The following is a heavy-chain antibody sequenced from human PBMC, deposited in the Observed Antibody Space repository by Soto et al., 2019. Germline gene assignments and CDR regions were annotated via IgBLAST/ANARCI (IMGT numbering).Heavy chain of an antibody. Sequence: QVQLVQSGAEVKKPGSSVNVSCKTSGGTFGNSAVAWVRQAPGQGLEWMGGIVPMFGTANYAQKFQGRLTITADDSTXTXXXEXRRLRSDDTAVYYCARDGDPESAFWSGPLGGGRFDPWGQGTLVTVSS. CDR1: GGTFGNSA. CDR2: IVPMFGTA. V-gene: IGHV1-69*12. CDR3: ARDGDPESAFWSGPLGGGRFDP. J-gene: IGHJ5*02. D-gene: IGHD3-3*01.